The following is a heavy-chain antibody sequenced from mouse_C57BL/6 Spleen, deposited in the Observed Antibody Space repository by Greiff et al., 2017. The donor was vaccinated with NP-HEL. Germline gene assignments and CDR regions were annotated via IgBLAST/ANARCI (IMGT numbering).Heavy chain of an antibody. CDR1: GSTFPRYW. V-gene: IGHV1-64*01. Sequence: QVQLQQPGAELVKPGASVKLSCTASGSTFPRYWMSWVSQRPGQGLEWFGMILPNGGSTKDNEKFKSKATLTVDKSSSTAYMQLSSLTSEDSAVYYCARYWDDYWGQGTTLTVSS. D-gene: IGHD4-1*01. J-gene: IGHJ2*01. CDR3: ARYWDDY. CDR2: ILPNGGST.